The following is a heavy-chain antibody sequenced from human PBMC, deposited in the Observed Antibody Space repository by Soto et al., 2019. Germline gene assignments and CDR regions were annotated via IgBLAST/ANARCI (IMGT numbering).Heavy chain of an antibody. D-gene: IGHD1-7*01. CDR3: ARVTYNWNFGLYYMDV. CDR1: GDSVSSDSAT. J-gene: IGHJ6*03. CDR2: TYYMSKWFN. Sequence: PSQTLSLTCAISGDSVSSDSATWNWVRQSPSRGLEWLGRTYYMSKWFNDYAVSVKSRITFTPDTSKNQFSLQLNSVTPEDTAVYYCARVTYNWNFGLYYMDVCGKGTTVTVSS. V-gene: IGHV6-1*01.